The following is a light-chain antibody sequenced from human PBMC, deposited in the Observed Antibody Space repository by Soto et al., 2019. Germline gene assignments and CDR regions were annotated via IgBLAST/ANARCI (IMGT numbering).Light chain of an antibody. CDR2: GAS. J-gene: IGKJ1*01. Sequence: EIVMTQSPATLSVSPGERATLSCRASQSVSSNLAWYQQKPGQAPRLLIYGASTRATGIPARFSGSGSGTEFTLTISSLQSEDLAVYCCQHYNHWPRTFGQGTKVE. V-gene: IGKV3-15*01. CDR3: QHYNHWPRT. CDR1: QSVSSN.